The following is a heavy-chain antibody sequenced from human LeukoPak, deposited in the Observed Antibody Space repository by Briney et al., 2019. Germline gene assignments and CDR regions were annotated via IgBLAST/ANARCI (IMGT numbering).Heavy chain of an antibody. D-gene: IGHD6-13*01. CDR1: GFTVSSYA. CDR2: ISGSGGST. V-gene: IGHV3-23*01. CDR3: AHPTEYSSSWYGNWFDP. J-gene: IGHJ5*02. Sequence: GGSLRLSCGDSGFTVSSYAMGWVRQAPGKGLEWVSAISGSGGSTYYADSLKGRFTISRDNSKNTLYLQMNSLRAEDTAVYYCAHPTEYSSSWYGNWFDPWGQGTLVTVSS.